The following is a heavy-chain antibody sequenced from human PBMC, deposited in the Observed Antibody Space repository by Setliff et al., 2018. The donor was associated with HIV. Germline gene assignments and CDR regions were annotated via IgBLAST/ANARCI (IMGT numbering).Heavy chain of an antibody. J-gene: IGHJ4*02. CDR2: IKYDGSYK. Sequence: GGSLRLSCAASGFTFSRYWMSWVRQAPGKELEWVANIKYDGSYKQYVDSVKGRFTISRDDAKNLLYLQMNSLRAEDTAFYYCSKEKFTFTVVRGVIDSWGQGTLVTVSS. CDR1: GFTFSRYW. D-gene: IGHD3-10*01. CDR3: SKEKFTFTVVRGVIDS. V-gene: IGHV3-7*03.